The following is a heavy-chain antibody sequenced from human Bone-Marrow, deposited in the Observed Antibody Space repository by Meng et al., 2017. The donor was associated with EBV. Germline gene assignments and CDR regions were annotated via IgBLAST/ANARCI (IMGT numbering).Heavy chain of an antibody. Sequence: ASGPGLVPPSETRSLTCSVSGASISSTTYYWGWIRQSPGKGLEWIGSMSYSSRTTSYNASLKTRVSISIDSSKNQFSLRLQSVTAADTAVYYCATSYGYTSTYWGPGTLVTVSS. CDR3: ATSYGYTSTY. CDR1: GASISSTTYY. D-gene: IGHD5-18*01. V-gene: IGHV4-39*07. J-gene: IGHJ4*02. CDR2: MSYSSRTT.